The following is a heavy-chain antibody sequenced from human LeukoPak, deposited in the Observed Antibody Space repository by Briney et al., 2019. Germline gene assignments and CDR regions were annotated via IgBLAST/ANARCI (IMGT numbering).Heavy chain of an antibody. CDR3: ARDRYDTIGYIDY. J-gene: IGHJ4*02. CDR1: RGTFSSYA. D-gene: IGHD3-22*01. V-gene: IGHV1-69*04. CDR2: IIPILGIA. Sequence: GASVKVSCKASRGTFSSYAISWVRQAPGQGLEWMGRIIPILGIANYAQKFQGRVTITADKSTSTAYMELSSLRSEDTAVYYCARDRYDTIGYIDYWGQGTLVTVSS.